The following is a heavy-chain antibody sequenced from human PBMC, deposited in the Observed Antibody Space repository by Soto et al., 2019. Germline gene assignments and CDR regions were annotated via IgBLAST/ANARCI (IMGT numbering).Heavy chain of an antibody. CDR1: GFTFSSYS. CDR3: ARDRRGHYYDSSGYYRTPFDY. V-gene: IGHV3-21*01. Sequence: LRLSCAASGFTFSSYSMNWVRQAPGKGLEWVSSISSSSSYIYYADSVKGRFTISRDNAKNSLYLQMNSLRAEGTAVYYCARDRRGHYYDSSGYYRTPFDYWGQGTLVTVSS. D-gene: IGHD3-22*01. CDR2: ISSSSSYI. J-gene: IGHJ4*02.